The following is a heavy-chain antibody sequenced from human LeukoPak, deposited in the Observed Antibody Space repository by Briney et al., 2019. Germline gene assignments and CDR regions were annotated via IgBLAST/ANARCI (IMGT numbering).Heavy chain of an antibody. J-gene: IGHJ4*02. V-gene: IGHV3-30*03. CDR3: ARDSQYSSGWSWTFDY. CDR2: ISYDGSNK. D-gene: IGHD6-19*01. Sequence: GGSLRLSCAASGFTFSSYSMNWVRQAPGKGLEWVAVISYDGSNKYYADSVKGRFTISRDNSKNTLYLQMNSLRAEDTAVYYCARDSQYSSGWSWTFDYWGQGTLVTVSS. CDR1: GFTFSSYS.